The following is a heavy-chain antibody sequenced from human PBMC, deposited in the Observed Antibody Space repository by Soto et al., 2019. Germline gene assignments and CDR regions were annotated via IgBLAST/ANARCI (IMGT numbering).Heavy chain of an antibody. Sequence: SVKVSCKASGGTFSSYSINWVRQAPGQGLEWMGEIIPIFGTANYAQKFQGRVTITADESTSTAYMELSSLRSEDTAVYYCARDGGRHSGGIDYWGQGTLVTVS. J-gene: IGHJ4*02. CDR2: IIPIFGTA. D-gene: IGHD1-26*01. CDR3: ARDGGRHSGGIDY. V-gene: IGHV1-69*13. CDR1: GGTFSSYS.